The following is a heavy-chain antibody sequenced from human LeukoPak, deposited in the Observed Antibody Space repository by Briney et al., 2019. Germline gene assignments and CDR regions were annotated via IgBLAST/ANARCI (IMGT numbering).Heavy chain of an antibody. CDR3: ARDPYNGSYGDDYYYYMDV. CDR1: GFTFSSYE. V-gene: IGHV3-48*03. J-gene: IGHJ6*03. Sequence: LTGGSLRLSCAASGFTFSSYEMNWVRQAPGKGLEWVSYISSSGSTIYYADSVKGRFTISRDNAKNSLSLQMNSLRAEDTAVYYCARDPYNGSYGDDYYYYMDVWGKGTTVTISS. D-gene: IGHD1-26*01. CDR2: ISSSGSTI.